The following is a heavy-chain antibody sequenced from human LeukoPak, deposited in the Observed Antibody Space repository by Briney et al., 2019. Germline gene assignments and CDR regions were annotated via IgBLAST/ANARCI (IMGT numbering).Heavy chain of an antibody. V-gene: IGHV4-38-2*01. CDR1: GYSISSGYY. J-gene: IGHJ6*03. D-gene: IGHD6-6*01. CDR3: ARVRGSSSPHYYYYYYMDV. CDR2: IYHSGST. Sequence: SETQSLTCAVSGYSISSGYYWGWIRQPPGKGLEWIGSIYHSGSTYYNPSLKSRVTISVDTSKNQFSLKLSSVTAADTAVYYCARVRGSSSPHYYYYYYMDVWGKGTTVTVSS.